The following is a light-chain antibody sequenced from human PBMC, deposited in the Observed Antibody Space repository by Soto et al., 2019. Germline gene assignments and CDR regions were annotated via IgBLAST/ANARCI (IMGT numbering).Light chain of an antibody. CDR1: ETVATN. CDR3: QQYFEWPPMT. CDR2: GAS. J-gene: IGKJ1*01. Sequence: VMTQSPATLSVSPGERATLSCWASETVATNLAWYQQKPGQAPRLLISGASTRAAGISDRFRGSGSGTEFTHTISSLRSEDSAIYYGQQYFEWPPMTFGQGTKVEI. V-gene: IGKV3-15*01.